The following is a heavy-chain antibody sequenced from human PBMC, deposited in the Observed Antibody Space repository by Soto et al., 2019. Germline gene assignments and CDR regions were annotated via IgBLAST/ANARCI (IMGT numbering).Heavy chain of an antibody. J-gene: IGHJ4*02. Sequence: QVQLQESGPGLVKPSGTLSLTCAVSGGSISSSNWWSWVRQPPGKGLEWIGEIYHSGSTNYNPSLKSRVTISVDKSKNQFPLKLSSVTAADTAVYYCARVRVARRYSSSWPPSRQIDYWGQGTLVTVSS. CDR1: GGSISSSNW. CDR2: IYHSGST. CDR3: ARVRVARRYSSSWPPSRQIDY. V-gene: IGHV4-4*02. D-gene: IGHD6-13*01.